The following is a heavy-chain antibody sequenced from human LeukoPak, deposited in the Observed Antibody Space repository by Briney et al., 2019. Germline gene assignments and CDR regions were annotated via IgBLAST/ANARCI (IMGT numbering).Heavy chain of an antibody. J-gene: IGHJ4*02. D-gene: IGHD3-22*01. CDR1: GNSISSGDNY. CDR2: IYTSGST. Sequence: PSETLSLTCTVSGNSISSGDNYWSWIRQPAGKGLEWIGRIYTSGSTNYNPSLKSRVTISGDTSKNQFSLKLSSVTAADTAVYYCARRPLRYYDSSEDYWGQGTLVTVSS. V-gene: IGHV4-61*02. CDR3: ARRPLRYYDSSEDY.